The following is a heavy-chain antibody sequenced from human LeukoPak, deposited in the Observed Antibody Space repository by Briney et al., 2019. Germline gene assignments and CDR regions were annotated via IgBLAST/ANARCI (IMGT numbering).Heavy chain of an antibody. CDR1: GFTVSSNY. Sequence: GGSLRLSCAASGFTVSSNYMSWVRQAPGKGLEWVSVIYSGGSTYYADSVKGRFTISRGNSKNTLYLQMNSLRAEDTAVYYCASGSGSYRTPYYYMDVWGTGTTVTVSS. J-gene: IGHJ6*03. D-gene: IGHD3-10*01. CDR3: ASGSGSYRTPYYYMDV. V-gene: IGHV3-53*01. CDR2: IYSGGST.